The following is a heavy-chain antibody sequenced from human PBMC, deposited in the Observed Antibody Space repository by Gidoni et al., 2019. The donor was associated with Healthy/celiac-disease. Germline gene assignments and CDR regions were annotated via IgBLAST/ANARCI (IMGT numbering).Heavy chain of an antibody. CDR3: ARIFIGAVGARKGGAFDI. J-gene: IGHJ3*02. Sequence: QVTLRESGPALVKPTQTLTLTCTFSGFSLSTSGMCVSWIRQPPGKALEWLARIDWDDDKYYSTSLKTRLTISKDTSKNQVVLTMTNMDPVDTATYYCARIFIGAVGARKGGAFDIWGQGTMVTVSS. V-gene: IGHV2-70*15. D-gene: IGHD1-26*01. CDR2: IDWDDDK. CDR1: GFSLSTSGMC.